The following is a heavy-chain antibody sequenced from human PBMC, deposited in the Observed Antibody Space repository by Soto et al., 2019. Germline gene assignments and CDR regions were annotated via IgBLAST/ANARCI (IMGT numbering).Heavy chain of an antibody. CDR3: AREVFRYFDL. D-gene: IGHD1-20*01. Sequence: QVHLVQSGAEVNKPGASVKVSCKASGYTLTRYGITWVRQAPGQGLEWMGSISAYNANTNYAQKLQGRLTMTTDTSTSTAYMELRSLTSDDTAVYYCAREVFRYFDLWGRGTLVSVSS. V-gene: IGHV1-18*01. CDR2: ISAYNANT. J-gene: IGHJ2*01. CDR1: GYTLTRYG.